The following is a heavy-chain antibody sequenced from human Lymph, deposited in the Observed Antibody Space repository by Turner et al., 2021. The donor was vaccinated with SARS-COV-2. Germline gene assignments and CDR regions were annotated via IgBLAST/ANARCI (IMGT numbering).Heavy chain of an antibody. Sequence: QVQLQESGPGLVKPSGTLSLTCAVSGGCISSSNWWNWVRQPPGKGLEWIGEIYHSGNTNYNPSLKSRVTISVDKSKNQFSLKLSSVTAADTAVYYCATKYCSGGSCSYFDYWGQGTLVTVSS. CDR1: GGCISSSNW. J-gene: IGHJ4*02. D-gene: IGHD2-15*01. V-gene: IGHV4-4*02. CDR2: IYHSGNT. CDR3: ATKYCSGGSCSYFDY.